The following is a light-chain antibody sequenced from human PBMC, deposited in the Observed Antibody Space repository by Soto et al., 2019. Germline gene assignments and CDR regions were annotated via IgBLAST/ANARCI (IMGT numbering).Light chain of an antibody. CDR1: QSVTNS. V-gene: IGKV3-11*01. J-gene: IGKJ1*01. CDR3: RQRRT. CDR2: HAS. Sequence: EIVLTQSPATLSLSPGERATLSCRASQSVTNSLAWYQQQPGQAPRLLIYHASNRATGVPARFSGSGSGTVFTLNIGGLEPEYCEVCNSRQRRTFGQGTKVEIK.